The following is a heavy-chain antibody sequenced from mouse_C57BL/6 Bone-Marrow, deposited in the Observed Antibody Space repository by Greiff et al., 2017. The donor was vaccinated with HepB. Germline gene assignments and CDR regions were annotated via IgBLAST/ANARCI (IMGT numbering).Heavy chain of an antibody. D-gene: IGHD2-4*01. CDR3: ARSGYDYGAYWYFDV. V-gene: IGHV1-81*01. Sequence: QVQLKQSGAELARPGASVQLSCKASGYTFTSYGISWVKQRTGQGLEWIGEIYPRSGNTYYNEKFKGKATLTADKSSSTAYMELRSLTSEDSAVYFGARSGYDYGAYWYFDVWGTGTTVTVSS. J-gene: IGHJ1*03. CDR2: IYPRSGNT. CDR1: GYTFTSYG.